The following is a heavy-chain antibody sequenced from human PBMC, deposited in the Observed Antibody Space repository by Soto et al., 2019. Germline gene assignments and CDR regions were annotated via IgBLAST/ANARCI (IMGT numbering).Heavy chain of an antibody. Sequence: GPSVKVSCKASGGTFSSYAISWVRQAPGQGLEWMGGIIPIFGTANYAQKFQGRVTITADESTSTAYMELSSLRSEDTAVYYCARGDYGGNKNYYGMDVWGQGTTVTVSS. D-gene: IGHD4-17*01. CDR1: GGTFSSYA. V-gene: IGHV1-69*13. J-gene: IGHJ6*02. CDR2: IIPIFGTA. CDR3: ARGDYGGNKNYYGMDV.